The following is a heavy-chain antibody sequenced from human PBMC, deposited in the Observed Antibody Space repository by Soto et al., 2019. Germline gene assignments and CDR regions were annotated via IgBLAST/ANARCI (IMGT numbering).Heavy chain of an antibody. CDR3: ARMDLEGDY. D-gene: IGHD3-3*01. CDR2: ISSSSTYI. CDR1: GFTFSIYS. J-gene: IGHJ4*02. V-gene: IGHV3-21*01. Sequence: PGESLKISCAASGFTFSIYSINWVRQAPGKGLEWVSSISSSSTYIYYADSVKGRFTISRDNAKNSLYLQMNSLRAEDTAVYYCARMDLEGDYWGQGTLVTVSS.